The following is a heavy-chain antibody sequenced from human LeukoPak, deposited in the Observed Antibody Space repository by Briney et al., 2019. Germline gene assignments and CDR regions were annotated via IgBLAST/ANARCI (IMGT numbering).Heavy chain of an antibody. CDR2: ISEYNGNT. CDR3: ARGGSPIAAAPPNDY. J-gene: IGHJ4*02. D-gene: IGHD6-13*01. CDR1: DYTFTTYG. V-gene: IGHV1-18*01. Sequence: GASVKVSCKASDYTFTTYGISWVRQAPGQGFEWMGWISEYNGNTKYAQKLQGRVTMTTDTSTSTAYMELRSLRSDDTAVYYCARGGSPIAAAPPNDYWGQGTLVTVSS.